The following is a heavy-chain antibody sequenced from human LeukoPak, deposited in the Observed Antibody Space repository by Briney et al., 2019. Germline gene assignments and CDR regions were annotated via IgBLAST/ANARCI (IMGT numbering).Heavy chain of an antibody. D-gene: IGHD2-21*01. CDR2: ISSSSSFM. Sequence: PGGSLRLSCAASGFTFSTYSLNWVRRVQGRGLKWVSSISSSSSFMYYADSVKGRFTISRDNAKNALYLQMNSLRAEDTAVYYCVRVDHSLGKTYFDYWGQGTLVTVSS. CDR3: VRVDHSLGKTYFDY. V-gene: IGHV3-21*01. CDR1: GFTFSTYS. J-gene: IGHJ4*02.